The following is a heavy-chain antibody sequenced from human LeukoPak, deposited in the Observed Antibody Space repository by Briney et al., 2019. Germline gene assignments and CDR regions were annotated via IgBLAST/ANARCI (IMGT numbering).Heavy chain of an antibody. CDR1: GYTFTGYY. CDR3: ARDPRAGSGDDY. CDR2: INPNSGGT. Sequence: ASVKVSCKASGYTFTGYYMHWVRQAPGQGLEWMGRINPNSGGTNYAQKFQGRVTMTRDTSTSTVYMELSSLRSEDTAVYYCARDPRAGSGDDYWGQGTLVTVSS. V-gene: IGHV1-2*06. D-gene: IGHD3-10*01. J-gene: IGHJ4*02.